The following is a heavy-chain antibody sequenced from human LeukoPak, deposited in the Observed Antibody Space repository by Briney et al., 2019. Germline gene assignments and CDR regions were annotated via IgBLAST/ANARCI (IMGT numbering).Heavy chain of an antibody. V-gene: IGHV1-18*01. CDR3: ARDPPLYSGYDYSSSRGGKFFDY. D-gene: IGHD5-12*01. CDR2: ISAYNGNT. CDR1: GYTFTSYA. J-gene: IGHJ4*02. Sequence: ASVKVSCKASGYTFTSYAMHWVRQAPGQRLEWMGWISAYNGNTNYAQKLQGRVTMTTDTSTSTAYMELRSLRSDDTAVYYCARDPPLYSGYDYSSSRGGKFFDYWGQGTLVTVSS.